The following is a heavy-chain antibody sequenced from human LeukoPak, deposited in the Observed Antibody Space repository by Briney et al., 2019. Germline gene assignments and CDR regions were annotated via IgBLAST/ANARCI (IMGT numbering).Heavy chain of an antibody. Sequence: GPLRLSCTASGFPFSGYYISWVRQAPGTGLEWLANIKGDGSVQDYVDSVKGRFTISRDNAKNSLYLQMNNLRVDDTAVYYCVGQLLRAVWGKGTTVTVSS. D-gene: IGHD2-2*01. CDR2: IKGDGSVQ. CDR3: VGQLLRAV. CDR1: GFPFSGYY. V-gene: IGHV3-7*01. J-gene: IGHJ6*03.